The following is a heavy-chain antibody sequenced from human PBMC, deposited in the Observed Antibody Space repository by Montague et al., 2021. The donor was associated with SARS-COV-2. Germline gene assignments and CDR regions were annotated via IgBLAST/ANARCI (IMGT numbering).Heavy chain of an antibody. V-gene: IGHV4-59*11. D-gene: IGHD3-3*01. CDR3: SRGGRDDYDLLSGYSFDS. CDR2: MFSAGNT. CDR1: GASISRHC. Sequence: SETLSLTCSVSGASISRHCWSWIRQPPGKGLEWICYMFSAGNTNYNPSLGSRVTISEYTSKNQFSLELKSVTAADTAVSDCSRGGRDDYDLLSGYSFDSWGQGTLVTVSS. J-gene: IGHJ4*02.